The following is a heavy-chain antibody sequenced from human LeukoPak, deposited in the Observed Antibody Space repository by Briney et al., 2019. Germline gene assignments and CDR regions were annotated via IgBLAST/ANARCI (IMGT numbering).Heavy chain of an antibody. V-gene: IGHV3-23*01. D-gene: IGHD2-15*01. CDR2: ISSTGGTT. Sequence: GGSLRLSCAASGITFSSYGMSWVRQAPGKGLEWVSSISSTGGTTYYADSVKGRFTISRDNSKNTLYLQMNSLRAEDTAIYYCAKNGDRGAYCTGGTCYPYFYYYMDVWGKGTTVT. CDR3: AKNGDRGAYCTGGTCYPYFYYYMDV. J-gene: IGHJ6*03. CDR1: GITFSSYG.